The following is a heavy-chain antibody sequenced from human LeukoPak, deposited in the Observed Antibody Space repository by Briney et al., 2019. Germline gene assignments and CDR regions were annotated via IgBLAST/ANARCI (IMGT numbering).Heavy chain of an antibody. Sequence: SETLSLTCTVSGGSISSYYWSWIRQPPGKGLEWIGYIYYGGSTNYNPSLKSRVTISVDTSKNQFSLKLSSVTAADTAVYYCARVGGWLQFKAFDYWGQGTLVTVSS. CDR1: GGSISSYY. CDR3: ARVGGWLQFKAFDY. D-gene: IGHD5-24*01. V-gene: IGHV4-59*12. CDR2: IYYGGST. J-gene: IGHJ4*02.